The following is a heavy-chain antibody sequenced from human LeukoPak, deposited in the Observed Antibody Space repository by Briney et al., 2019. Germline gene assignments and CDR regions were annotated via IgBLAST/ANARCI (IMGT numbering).Heavy chain of an antibody. CDR1: GGTFSSYA. Sequence: SVKVSCKASGGTFSSYAISWVRQAPGQGLEWMGRIIPILGIANYAQKFQGRVTITADKSTSTAYMELSSLRSEETAVYYCARELGRDYGDPHYGMDVWGQGTTVTVSS. V-gene: IGHV1-69*04. CDR2: IIPILGIA. J-gene: IGHJ6*02. CDR3: ARELGRDYGDPHYGMDV. D-gene: IGHD4-17*01.